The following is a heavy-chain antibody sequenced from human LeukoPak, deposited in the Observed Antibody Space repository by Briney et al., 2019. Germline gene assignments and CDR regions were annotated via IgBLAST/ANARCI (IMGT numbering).Heavy chain of an antibody. Sequence: SVRVSCKAPGGTFSSYAMSWVRQAPGQGLEWMGGIIPIFGTANYAQKFQGRVTITTDESTSTAYMELSSLRSEDTAVYYCARDPVSSGYYYAPHWFDPWGQGTLVTVSS. D-gene: IGHD3-22*01. CDR1: GGTFSSYA. J-gene: IGHJ5*02. V-gene: IGHV1-69*05. CDR3: ARDPVSSGYYYAPHWFDP. CDR2: IIPIFGTA.